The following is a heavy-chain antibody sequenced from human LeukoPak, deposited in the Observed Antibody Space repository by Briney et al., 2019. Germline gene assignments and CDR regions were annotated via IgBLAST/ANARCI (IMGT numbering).Heavy chain of an antibody. D-gene: IGHD3-3*01. J-gene: IGHJ4*02. CDR2: IIPIFGIA. V-gene: IGHV1-69*13. CDR3: AYTAQRVATPDY. Sequence: SVKVSCKASGGTFSSYAISWVRQAPGQGLEWMGGIIPIFGIANYAQKFQGRVTITADESTSTAYMELSSLRSEDTAVYYCAYTAQRVATPDYWGQGTLVTVSS. CDR1: GGTFSSYA.